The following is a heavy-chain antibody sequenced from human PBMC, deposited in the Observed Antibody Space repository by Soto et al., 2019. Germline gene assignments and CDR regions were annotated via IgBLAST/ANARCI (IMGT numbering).Heavy chain of an antibody. CDR2: ISGSGGST. CDR1: GFTFSSYA. V-gene: IGHV3-23*01. Sequence: GGSLRLSCAASGFTFSSYAMSWVRQAPGKGLEWVSAISGSGGSTYYADSVKCRFTISVDNSKNKLYLQMNSLRAEDTAVYNCAKDQLERRPGRQPRVLWPPDYWGQGTLVTVSS. D-gene: IGHD1-1*01. CDR3: AKDQLERRPGRQPRVLWPPDY. J-gene: IGHJ4*02.